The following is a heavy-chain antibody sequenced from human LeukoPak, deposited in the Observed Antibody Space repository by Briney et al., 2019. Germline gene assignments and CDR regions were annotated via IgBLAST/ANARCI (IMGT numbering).Heavy chain of an antibody. Sequence: GASVKVSCKASGHTFTNNYIHWVRQAPGQGLEWMGIINPSGDITSYAQKFRGRVTMTRDTSTSTVYMELSSLRSEDTAVYYCARDVGYDSGSSSGCWFDPWGQGTLVTVSS. CDR2: INPSGDIT. V-gene: IGHV1-46*01. D-gene: IGHD3-10*01. CDR3: ARDVGYDSGSSSGCWFDP. J-gene: IGHJ5*02. CDR1: GHTFTNNY.